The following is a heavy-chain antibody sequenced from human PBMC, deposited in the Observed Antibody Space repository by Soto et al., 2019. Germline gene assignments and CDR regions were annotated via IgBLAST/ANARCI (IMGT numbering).Heavy chain of an antibody. D-gene: IGHD5-12*01. Sequence: GGSLRLSCAASGFTFSNYAMSWDRQAPGKGLEWVSVISGRSDNTYYTDSVKGRFTISRDNSKNTLYLQMNSLRAEDTAMYYCAKAGYGSDVLWWFGPWGQGTLVTVSS. CDR1: GFTFSNYA. V-gene: IGHV3-23*01. J-gene: IGHJ5*02. CDR2: ISGRSDNT. CDR3: AKAGYGSDVLWWFGP.